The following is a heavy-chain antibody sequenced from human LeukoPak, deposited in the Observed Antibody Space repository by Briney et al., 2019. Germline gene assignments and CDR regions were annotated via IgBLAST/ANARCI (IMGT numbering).Heavy chain of an antibody. CDR1: GGSFSGYY. J-gene: IGHJ6*04. CDR3: GRVVVVVADGMDV. CDR2: INHSGST. D-gene: IGHD2-15*01. Sequence: SETLSLTCAVYGGSFSGYYWSWIRQPPGKGLEWIGEINHSGSTNYNPSLKSRVTISVDTSKNQFSLKLSSVTAADTAVYYCGRVVVVVADGMDVWGKGTTVTVSS. V-gene: IGHV4-34*01.